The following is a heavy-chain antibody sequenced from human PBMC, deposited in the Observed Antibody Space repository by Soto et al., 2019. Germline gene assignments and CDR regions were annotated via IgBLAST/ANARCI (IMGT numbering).Heavy chain of an antibody. D-gene: IGHD2-21*01. Sequence: WASVKVSCKASGYTFTGYYMHWVRQAPGQGLEWMGWINPNSGGTNYAQKFQGRVTMTRDTSISTAYMELSRLRSDDTAVYYCARDLRRNIVPYYYYGMDVWGQGTTVTVSS. CDR3: ARDLRRNIVPYYYYGMDV. J-gene: IGHJ6*02. CDR1: GYTFTGYY. V-gene: IGHV1-2*02. CDR2: INPNSGGT.